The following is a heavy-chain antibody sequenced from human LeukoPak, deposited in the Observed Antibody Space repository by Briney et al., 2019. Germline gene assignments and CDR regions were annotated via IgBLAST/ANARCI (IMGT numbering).Heavy chain of an antibody. J-gene: IGHJ4*02. V-gene: IGHV3-72*01. CDR3: ATTRYCGGASCFYYFNS. CDR2: IRNAVSSYTT. CDR1: GFSFSDQY. D-gene: IGHD2-21*01. Sequence: GGTLRLSCVASGFSFSDQYMDWVRQAPGKGLEWVGRIRNAVSSYTTEYAASVKGRFTISREDSKNSLYLQMSSLKTEDTAIYYCATTRYCGGASCFYYFNSRGQGTLVTVSS.